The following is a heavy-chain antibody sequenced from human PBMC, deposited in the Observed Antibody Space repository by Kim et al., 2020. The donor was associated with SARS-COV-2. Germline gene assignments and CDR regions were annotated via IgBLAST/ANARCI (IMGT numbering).Heavy chain of an antibody. D-gene: IGHD2-2*02. Sequence: VKGRFTISRDNAKNSLYLQMNSLRAEDTAVYYCARSDCSSSSCYRPYYFDYWGQGTLITVSS. V-gene: IGHV3-11*01. CDR3: ARSDCSSSSCYRPYYFDY. J-gene: IGHJ4*02.